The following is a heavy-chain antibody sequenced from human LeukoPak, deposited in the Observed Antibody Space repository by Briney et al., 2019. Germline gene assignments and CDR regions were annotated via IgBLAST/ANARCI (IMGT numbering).Heavy chain of an antibody. CDR2: INPNSGGT. V-gene: IGHV1-2*02. CDR1: GYTFTGYY. Sequence: EASVKVSCKASGYTFTGYYMHWVRQAPGQGLEWMGWINPNSGGTNYAQKFQGRVTMTRDTSISTAYMELSRLRSDDTAVYYCARFMITFGGVIDPWGQGTMVTVS. J-gene: IGHJ3*01. D-gene: IGHD3-16*01. CDR3: ARFMITFGGVIDP.